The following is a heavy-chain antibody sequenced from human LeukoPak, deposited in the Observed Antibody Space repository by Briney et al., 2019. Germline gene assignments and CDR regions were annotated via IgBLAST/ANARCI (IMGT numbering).Heavy chain of an antibody. V-gene: IGHV3-30*02. CDR2: IRYDGSNK. CDR1: GFTFSSYG. D-gene: IGHD6-13*01. J-gene: IGHJ4*02. CDR3: ASPYSSRWYELCY. Sequence: GGSLRLSCAASGFTFSSYGMHWVRQAPGKGLEWVAFIRYDGSNKYYADSVKGRFTISRDNFKNTLYLQMNSLRAEDTAVYYCASPYSSRWYELCYWGQGTLVTVSS.